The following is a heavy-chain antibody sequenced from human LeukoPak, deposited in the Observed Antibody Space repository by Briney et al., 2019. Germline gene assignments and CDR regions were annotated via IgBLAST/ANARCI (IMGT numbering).Heavy chain of an antibody. Sequence: SETLSLTCAVSGYSISSGYYWGWIRQPPGKGLEWIGSIYHSGSTYYNPSLKSRVTISVDTSKNQFSLKLSSVTAADTAVYYCARHPKFQAAALDYWGQGTLVTVSP. V-gene: IGHV4-38-2*01. J-gene: IGHJ4*02. D-gene: IGHD6-13*01. CDR2: IYHSGST. CDR1: GYSISSGYY. CDR3: ARHPKFQAAALDY.